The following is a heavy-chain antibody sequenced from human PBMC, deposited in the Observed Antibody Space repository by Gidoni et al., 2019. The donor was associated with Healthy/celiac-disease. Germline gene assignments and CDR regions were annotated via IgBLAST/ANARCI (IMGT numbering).Heavy chain of an antibody. CDR2: IIPILGRA. J-gene: IGHJ4*02. CDR3: ATSLLGDCSSTSCYTQPPFDY. V-gene: IGHV1-69*02. Sequence: QVQLVQSGAEVKKPGSSVKVSCKASGGTFSSYTISWVRQAPGQGLEWMGRIIPILGRANYAQKFQGRVTITADKSTSTAYMELSSLRSEDTAVYYCATSLLGDCSSTSCYTQPPFDYWGQGTLVTVSS. D-gene: IGHD2-2*02. CDR1: GGTFSSYT.